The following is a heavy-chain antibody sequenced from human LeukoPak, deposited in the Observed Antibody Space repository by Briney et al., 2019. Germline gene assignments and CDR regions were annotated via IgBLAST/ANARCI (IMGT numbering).Heavy chain of an antibody. CDR2: IWFDGSNK. CDR3: AKGKTVAGTGGHNFDY. D-gene: IGHD6-19*01. CDR1: GFTFTTHA. J-gene: IGHJ4*02. Sequence: PGRSLRLSCAASGFTFTTHAMHWVRQAPGMWLEWVAFIWFDGSNKYYADSVKGRFTISRDNSKDTLYLQMNSLGAEDTALYYCAKGKTVAGTGGHNFDYWGQGTLVTVSS. V-gene: IGHV3-33*06.